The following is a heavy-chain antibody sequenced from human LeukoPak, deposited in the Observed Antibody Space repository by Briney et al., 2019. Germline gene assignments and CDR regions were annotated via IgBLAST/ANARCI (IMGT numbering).Heavy chain of an antibody. V-gene: IGHV4-61*01. CDR1: GVSINTCCYY. D-gene: IGHD5-18*01. Sequence: SETLSLTRDVSGVSINTCCYYWTWIRQPPGKGLEWIGYKYYSGSTRYNSSLRSRLTISLDSSKNQFSLRLTSVTAADTAVYYCARGRSYGFDFDSWGPGTLVIVSS. CDR3: ARGRSYGFDFDS. J-gene: IGHJ4*02. CDR2: KYYSGST.